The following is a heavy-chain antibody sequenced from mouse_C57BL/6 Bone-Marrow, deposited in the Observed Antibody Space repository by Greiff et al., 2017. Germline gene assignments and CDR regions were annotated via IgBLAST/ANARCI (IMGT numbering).Heavy chain of an antibody. CDR3: ARQGYYDYVYFDV. CDR1: GFTLSDYY. D-gene: IGHD2-4*01. CDR2: ISNGGGST. J-gene: IGHJ1*03. Sequence: EVKLMESGGGLVQPGGSLKLSCAASGFTLSDYYMYWVRQTPEKRLEWVAYISNGGGSTYYPDTVKGRFTISRDNAKNTLYLQMSRLKSEDTAMYYCARQGYYDYVYFDVWGTGTTVTVSS. V-gene: IGHV5-12*01.